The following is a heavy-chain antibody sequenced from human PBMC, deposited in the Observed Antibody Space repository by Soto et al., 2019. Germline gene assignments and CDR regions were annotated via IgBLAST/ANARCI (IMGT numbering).Heavy chain of an antibody. D-gene: IGHD2-15*01. Sequence: QVQLVQSGAEVKKPGASVKVSCKASGYTFTRYGISWVRQAPGQGLEWMGWISAYNDNTKYAQKVQGRITMTTDTSRSTAYMELRSLRSDDTAVYYCAREYCSRGRCYDPNYWGQGTLVTVSS. CDR3: AREYCSRGRCYDPNY. J-gene: IGHJ4*02. CDR2: ISAYNDNT. V-gene: IGHV1-18*01. CDR1: GYTFTRYG.